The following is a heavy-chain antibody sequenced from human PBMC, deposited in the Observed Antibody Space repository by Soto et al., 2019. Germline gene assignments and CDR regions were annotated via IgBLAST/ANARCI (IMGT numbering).Heavy chain of an antibody. CDR2: INAGNGNT. CDR1: GYTFTSYA. D-gene: IGHD2-2*01. V-gene: IGHV1-3*01. CDR3: AREWLDLRAPCYACGY. Sequence: ASVKVSCKASGYTFTSYAMHWVRQAPGQRLEGMGWINAGNGNTKYSQKFQGRVTITRDTSASTAYMDLSSLTSEDTAVYYCAREWLDLRAPCYACGYWGQGTQVTVSS. J-gene: IGHJ4*02.